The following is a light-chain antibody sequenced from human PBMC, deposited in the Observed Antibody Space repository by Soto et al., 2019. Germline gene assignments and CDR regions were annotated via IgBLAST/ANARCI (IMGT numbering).Light chain of an antibody. CDR2: GAS. CDR1: QSISSN. Sequence: EIVMTQSPATLSVSPGERATLSCSSSQSISSNLAWYKQKPGQAPRLLISGASIRATGIPARFNGTGSETEFTLTISSLQSKYFAVYYCQQYDNWPPWTFGQGTKVEIK. CDR3: QQYDNWPPWT. J-gene: IGKJ1*01. V-gene: IGKV3-15*01.